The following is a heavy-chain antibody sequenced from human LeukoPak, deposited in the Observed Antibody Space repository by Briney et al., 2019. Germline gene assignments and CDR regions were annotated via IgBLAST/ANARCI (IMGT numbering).Heavy chain of an antibody. V-gene: IGHV3-23*01. CDR3: ARSCRGCGYYYDSSGYPIFDY. CDR2: ISGSSDNT. J-gene: IGHJ4*02. D-gene: IGHD3-22*01. CDR1: EFTFSTSA. Sequence: PGGSLRLSCAASEFTFSTSAMSWVRQAPGKGLEWVSSISGSSDNTYYADSVKGRFTISRDNSKDTLYLQMNSLRAEDTAVYYCARSCRGCGYYYDSSGYPIFDYWGQGTLVTVSS.